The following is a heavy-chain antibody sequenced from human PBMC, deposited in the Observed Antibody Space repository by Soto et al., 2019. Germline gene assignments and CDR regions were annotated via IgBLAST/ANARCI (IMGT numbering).Heavy chain of an antibody. J-gene: IGHJ5*02. V-gene: IGHV1-18*01. Sequence: GASVKVSCKASGYTFTSYGISWVRQAPGQGLEWMGWISAYNGNTNYAQKLQGRVTMTTDTSTSTAYMELRSLRSDDTAVYYCARLKYDFWSGYPNWFDPWGQGTLVTVSS. CDR1: GYTFTSYG. D-gene: IGHD3-3*01. CDR3: ARLKYDFWSGYPNWFDP. CDR2: ISAYNGNT.